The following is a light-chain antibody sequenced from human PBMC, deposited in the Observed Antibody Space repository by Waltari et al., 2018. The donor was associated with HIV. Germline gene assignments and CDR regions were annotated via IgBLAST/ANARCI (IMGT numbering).Light chain of an antibody. V-gene: IGLV1-40*01. Sequence: QSDLTQPPSVSGAPGQRVTISCSGVSAGYDVHWYQQLPGTAPKLLIYGNSNRPSGVPDRFSGSKSGPLAFLAITGLQAEDEADYYCQSYDSSLSSSVFGGGTRLTVL. CDR2: GNS. CDR3: QSYDSSLSSSV. J-gene: IGLJ2*01. CDR1: SAGYD.